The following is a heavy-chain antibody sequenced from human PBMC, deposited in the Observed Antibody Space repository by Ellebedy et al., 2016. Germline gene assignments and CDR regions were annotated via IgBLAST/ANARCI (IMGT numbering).Heavy chain of an antibody. J-gene: IGHJ4*02. CDR2: LYSGGST. D-gene: IGHD6-19*01. CDR3: AKGNAVPGPEPLDF. V-gene: IGHV3-66*01. Sequence: GGSLRLSCAASGFTVSSNYMSWVRQAPGKGLEWVSVLYSGGSTFYADSVKGRFTISRDNSKNTLYLQMNSLTVEDTAVYYCAKGNAVPGPEPLDFWGQGTLVTVSS. CDR1: GFTVSSNY.